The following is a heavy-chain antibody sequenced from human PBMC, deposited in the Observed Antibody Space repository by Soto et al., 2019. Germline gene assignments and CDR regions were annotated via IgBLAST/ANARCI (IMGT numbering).Heavy chain of an antibody. V-gene: IGHV4-59*01. CDR2: IYYSGST. Sequence: LSLTCTVSGGSINSYYWSWIRQPPGKGLERKGYIYYSGSTNYNPSLKSRVTISVDTSKNQFSLKLSSVTAADTAVYYWARGGATGTRAEQYYDYYYGMDVWGQGTRVTVSS. CDR3: ARGGATGTRAEQYYDYYYGMDV. J-gene: IGHJ6*02. CDR1: GGSINSYY. D-gene: IGHD1-7*01.